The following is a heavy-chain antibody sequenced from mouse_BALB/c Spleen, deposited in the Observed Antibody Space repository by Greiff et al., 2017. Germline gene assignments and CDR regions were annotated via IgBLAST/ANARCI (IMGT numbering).Heavy chain of an antibody. V-gene: IGHV1-5*01. Sequence: VQLQQSGTVLARPGASVKMSCKASGYTFTSYWMHWVKQRPGQGLEWIGAIYPGNSDTSYNQKFKGKAKLTAVTSTSTAYMELSSLTNEDSAVYYCTRVTTARYFDYWGQGTTLTVPS. CDR3: TRVTTARYFDY. J-gene: IGHJ2*01. CDR2: IYPGNSDT. CDR1: GYTFTSYW. D-gene: IGHD1-2*01.